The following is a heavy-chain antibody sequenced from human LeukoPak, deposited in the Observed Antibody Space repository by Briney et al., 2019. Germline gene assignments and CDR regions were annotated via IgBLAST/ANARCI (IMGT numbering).Heavy chain of an antibody. CDR3: ASLQFGELLSIDY. CDR2: ISYDGSNK. D-gene: IGHD3-10*01. Sequence: LSLTCAVYGGSFSGYYWSWIRQPPGKGLEWVAVISYDGSNKYYADSVKGRFTISRDNSKNTLYLQMNSLRAEDTAVYYCASLQFGELLSIDYWGQGTLVTVSS. V-gene: IGHV3-30-3*01. CDR1: GGSFSGYY. J-gene: IGHJ4*02.